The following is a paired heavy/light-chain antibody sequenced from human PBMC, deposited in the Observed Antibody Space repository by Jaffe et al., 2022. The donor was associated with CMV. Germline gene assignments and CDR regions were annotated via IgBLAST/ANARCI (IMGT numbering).Light chain of an antibody. J-gene: IGLJ1*01. CDR1: SGHSDYI. Sequence: QPVLTQSSSASASLGSSVKLTCTLSSGHSDYIIAWHQQQPGKAPRYLMKVEHTGAYNRGGGVPDRFSGSSSGADRYLTISNLQSEDEADYYCETWDTDTYVFGTATKVTVL. CDR2: VEHTGAY. CDR3: ETWDTDTYV. V-gene: IGLV4-60*03.
Heavy chain of an antibody. CDR3: VSARGRSGTC. CDR2: ISGGGSYK. J-gene: IGHJ4*02. V-gene: IGHV3-23*04. CDR1: GFTFSNYA. Sequence: EVQLVESGGGFVQPGGFLRLSCAASGFTFSNYAMSWVRQPPGKGLEWVSTISGGGSYKYYGDSVKGRFTVSRDNSKNTLYLQMNSLRDGDTARYYCVSARGRSGTCWGQGTLVTVSA.